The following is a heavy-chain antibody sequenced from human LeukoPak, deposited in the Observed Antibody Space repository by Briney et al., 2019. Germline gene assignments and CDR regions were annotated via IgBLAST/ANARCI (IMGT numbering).Heavy chain of an antibody. CDR1: GFTFSTHT. D-gene: IGHD6-19*01. V-gene: IGHV3-64D*06. CDR3: VKYSSGLDY. CDR2: IDSNGGST. Sequence: PGGSLRLSCSASGFTFSTHTMYWVRQAPGKGLEYASAIDSNGGSTYYADSVKGRFTISRDNSKNTLYLQMSGLRAEDTAVYYCVKYSSGLDYWGQGTLVTVSS. J-gene: IGHJ4*02.